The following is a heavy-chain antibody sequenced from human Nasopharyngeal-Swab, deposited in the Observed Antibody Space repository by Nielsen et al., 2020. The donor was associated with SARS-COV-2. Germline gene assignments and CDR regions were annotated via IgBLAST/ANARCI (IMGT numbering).Heavy chain of an antibody. CDR3: GRGYSNIDY. Sequence: GGSLRLSYAASGFTFSDYYMSWIRQAPGKGLEWVSFISGSGTSIYYADSVKGRFTISRDNAKNSLFLQMNSLRAEDTAVYYCGRGYSNIDYWGQGTLVTVSS. CDR2: ISGSGTSI. D-gene: IGHD4-11*01. J-gene: IGHJ4*02. V-gene: IGHV3-11*01. CDR1: GFTFSDYY.